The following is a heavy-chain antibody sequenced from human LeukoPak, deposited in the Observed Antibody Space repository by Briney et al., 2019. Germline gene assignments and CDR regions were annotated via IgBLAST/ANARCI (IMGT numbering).Heavy chain of an antibody. V-gene: IGHV3-53*01. Sequence: PGGSLRLSCAASGFSVSSNYMSWVRQAPGKGLEWVSVIYSGVSTYYADSVKGRFTISRGNSKNTLYLQMSSLRAEDTVVYYCAREGGYDPFEYWGQGTLVTVSS. D-gene: IGHD5-12*01. CDR3: AREGGYDPFEY. CDR1: GFSVSSNY. J-gene: IGHJ4*02. CDR2: IYSGVST.